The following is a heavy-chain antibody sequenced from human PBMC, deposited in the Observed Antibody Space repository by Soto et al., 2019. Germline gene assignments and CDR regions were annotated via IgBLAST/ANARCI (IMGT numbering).Heavy chain of an antibody. D-gene: IGHD6-13*01. CDR1: GFTFRSYS. V-gene: IGHV3-21*01. Sequence: EVQLVESGGGLVKPGGSLRLSCAASGFTFRSYSMNWVRQAPGKGLEWVSSISSSSSYIYYADSVKGRFTISRDNAKNSLYLQMNSLRAEDTAVYYCARDSSSWTDYYYDYMDVWGKGTTVTVSS. J-gene: IGHJ6*03. CDR3: ARDSSSWTDYYYDYMDV. CDR2: ISSSSSYI.